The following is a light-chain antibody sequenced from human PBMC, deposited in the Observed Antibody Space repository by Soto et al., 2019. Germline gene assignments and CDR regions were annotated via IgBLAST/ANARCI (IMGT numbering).Light chain of an antibody. V-gene: IGLV2-14*01. J-gene: IGLJ1*01. CDR3: SSYTTRSTYV. Sequence: QSVLTQPASVSGSPGQSITISCTGTSRDIGFYNYVSWYQQYPGNAPKLIIFEVTNRPSGVSDRFSGSKSGNTASLTISGLLPEDGADYYCSSYTTRSTYVFGSRTKLTVL. CDR2: EVT. CDR1: SRDIGFYNY.